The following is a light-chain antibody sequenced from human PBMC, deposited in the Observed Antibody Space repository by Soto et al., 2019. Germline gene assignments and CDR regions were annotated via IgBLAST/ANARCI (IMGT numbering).Light chain of an antibody. CDR2: AAS. Sequence: DIQMTQSPSSLSASVGDRVTITCRASQSISSYLDWYQQKPGKAPKLLIYAASSLQSGVPSRFSGSGSGTDFTLPISSLQFEDFATYYCPQSYRTRRKFAQGTKV. CDR1: QSISSY. CDR3: PQSYRTRRK. V-gene: IGKV1-39*01. J-gene: IGKJ1*01.